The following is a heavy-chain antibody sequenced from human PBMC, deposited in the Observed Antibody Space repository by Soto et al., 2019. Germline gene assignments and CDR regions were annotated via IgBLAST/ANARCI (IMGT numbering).Heavy chain of an antibody. J-gene: IGHJ5*02. CDR3: ARVITGTTPGDPSVSHNWFDP. CDR2: IYHSGST. CDR1: GYSISSGYY. V-gene: IGHV4-38-2*01. Sequence: QVQLQESGPGLVKPSETLSLTCAVSGYSISSGYYWGWIRQPPGKGLEWIGSIYHSGSTYYNPSLKSRVTISVDTSKNQFSLKLSSVTAADTAVYYCARVITGTTPGDPSVSHNWFDPWGQGTLVTVSS. D-gene: IGHD1-7*01.